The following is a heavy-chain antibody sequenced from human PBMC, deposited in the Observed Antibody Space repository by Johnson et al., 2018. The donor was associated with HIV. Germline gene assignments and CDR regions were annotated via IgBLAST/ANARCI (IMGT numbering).Heavy chain of an antibody. CDR3: ARDGVYSSPHDAFDI. V-gene: IGHV3-74*01. J-gene: IGHJ3*02. Sequence: VQLVESGGGLLQPGGSLRLSCAASGFTFSSYWMHWVRQAPGKGLVWVSRINSDGSSTSYADSVKGRLTISRDNARNSLYLQMDSLRPGDSAVYYCARDGVYSSPHDAFDIWGQGTMVTVSP. CDR1: GFTFSSYW. CDR2: INSDGSST. D-gene: IGHD6-13*01.